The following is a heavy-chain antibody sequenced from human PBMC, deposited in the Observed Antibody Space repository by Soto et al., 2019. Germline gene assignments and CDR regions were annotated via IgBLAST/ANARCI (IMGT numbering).Heavy chain of an antibody. CDR3: AKEGAYADILTGLDY. J-gene: IGHJ4*01. V-gene: IGHV3-23*01. D-gene: IGHD3-9*01. Sequence: GGALRLSCAASGFSFSTYAMSWVRQAPGKGLEWVSAIPDCGDNTYYADSVKGRFTITRDTSKNTLYLEMNSLRAEDTAVYYCAKEGAYADILTGLDYWGQGTLVTVSS. CDR1: GFSFSTYA. CDR2: IPDCGDNT.